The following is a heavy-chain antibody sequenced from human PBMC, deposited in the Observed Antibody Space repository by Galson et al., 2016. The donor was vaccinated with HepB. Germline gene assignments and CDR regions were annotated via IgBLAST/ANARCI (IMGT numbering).Heavy chain of an antibody. CDR1: GFTFSSYS. D-gene: IGHD6-13*01. CDR3: AREAAAGY. J-gene: IGHJ4*02. CDR2: ISSSSTTI. V-gene: IGHV3-48*01. Sequence: SLRLSCAASGFTFSSYSMNWVRQAPGKGLEWVSYISSSSTTIYYADSVKGRFTISRGNAKNSLYLQMSSLRAEDTAVYYCAREAAAGYWGQGTLVTVSS.